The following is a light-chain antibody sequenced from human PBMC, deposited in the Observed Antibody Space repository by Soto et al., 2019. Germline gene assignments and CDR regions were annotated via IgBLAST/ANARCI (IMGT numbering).Light chain of an antibody. J-gene: IGLJ1*01. V-gene: IGLV2-14*01. Sequence: QSALTQPASVSGSPGQSVTISCTGTSSDIGAYNLVSWYQHHPDKAPKPMISEVSNRPSGVSDRFSGSKSGNTASLTISGLQSEDEADYYCDSLTSNHVVFGTGTQVPVL. CDR2: EVS. CDR1: SSDIGAYNL. CDR3: DSLTSNHVV.